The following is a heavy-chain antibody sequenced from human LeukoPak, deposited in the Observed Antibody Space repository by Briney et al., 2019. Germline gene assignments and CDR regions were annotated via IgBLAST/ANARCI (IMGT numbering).Heavy chain of an antibody. Sequence: PSETLSLTCAVYGGSFSGYYWSWIRQPPGKGLEWIGEINHSGSTNYNPSLKSRVTISVDTSKNQFSLKLSSVTAADTAVYYCAREVGGYSYGYVPDYWGQGTLVTVSS. CDR1: GGSFSGYY. CDR3: AREVGGYSYGYVPDY. V-gene: IGHV4-34*01. J-gene: IGHJ4*02. CDR2: INHSGST. D-gene: IGHD5-18*01.